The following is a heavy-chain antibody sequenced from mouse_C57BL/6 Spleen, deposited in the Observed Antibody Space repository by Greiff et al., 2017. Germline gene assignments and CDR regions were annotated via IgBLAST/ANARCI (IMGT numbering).Heavy chain of an antibody. CDR1: GFTFSSYA. CDR2: ISDGGSYT. D-gene: IGHD1-1*01. J-gene: IGHJ2*01. Sequence: EVHLVESGGGLVKPGGSLKLSCAASGFTFSSYAMSWVRQTPEKRLEWVATISDGGSYTYYPDNVKGRFTISRDNAKNNLYLQMSHLKSEDTAMYYCARRTTVVALDYWGQGTTLTVSS. V-gene: IGHV5-4*01. CDR3: ARRTTVVALDY.